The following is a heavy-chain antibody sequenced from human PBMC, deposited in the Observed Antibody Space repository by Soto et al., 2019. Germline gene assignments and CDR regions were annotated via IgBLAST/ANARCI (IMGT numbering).Heavy chain of an antibody. Sequence: QVQLVESGGGVVQPGRSLRLSCAVSGFTVSTYGMHWVRQAPGKGLEWVAVISRDGGTKYYADSVKGRFTISRDNSRNTLFLEMNRLRSDDMDVYYCPGEVASGYWGQGTLVTVSS. CDR1: GFTVSTYG. J-gene: IGHJ4*02. CDR2: ISRDGGTK. V-gene: IGHV3-30*03. D-gene: IGHD2-21*01. CDR3: PGEVASGY.